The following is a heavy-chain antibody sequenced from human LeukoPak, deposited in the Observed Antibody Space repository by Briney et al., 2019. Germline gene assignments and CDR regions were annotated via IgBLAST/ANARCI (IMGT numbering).Heavy chain of an antibody. J-gene: IGHJ3*02. V-gene: IGHV3-7*01. Sequence: GGSLRLSCAASGFTFSSHWMTWVRQAPGKGLEWVANIKQDGSETQYVDSVKGRFTISRDNAKNSLYLQMNGLRAEDTAVYYCARDPYKHNDFGNYGAFDIWGQGTMVTVSS. D-gene: IGHD4-11*01. CDR3: ARDPYKHNDFGNYGAFDI. CDR1: GFTFSSHW. CDR2: IKQDGSET.